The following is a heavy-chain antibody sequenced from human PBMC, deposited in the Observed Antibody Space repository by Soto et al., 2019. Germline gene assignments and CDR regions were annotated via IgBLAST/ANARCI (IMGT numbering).Heavy chain of an antibody. V-gene: IGHV3-23*01. CDR2: ISGGGDAT. D-gene: IGHD3-10*01. J-gene: IGHJ2*01. Sequence: EVQRLDSGGGLVQPGGSLRLSCAASGFTFSGYALTWIRQAPGKGLEWVSAISGGGDATFYADSVKGRFTISRDNSKNTLYLQMNTLRAEDTAVYYCARKVSGSTGRPDLWYFDLWGRSTLVTVSS. CDR3: ARKVSGSTGRPDLWYFDL. CDR1: GFTFSGYA.